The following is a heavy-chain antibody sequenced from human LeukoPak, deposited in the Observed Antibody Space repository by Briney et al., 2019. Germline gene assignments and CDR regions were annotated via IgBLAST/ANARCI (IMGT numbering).Heavy chain of an antibody. CDR3: ASILGEVVVAATPGNWFDP. Sequence: SETLSLTCSVSGGSISSYYWSWIRQLPGKGLEWIGYIYNGNTNYNPSLKSRVTISLDTSKNQFSLKLSSVTAADTAVYYCASILGEVVVAATPGNWFDPWGQGTLDSVSS. J-gene: IGHJ5*02. D-gene: IGHD2-15*01. V-gene: IGHV4-59*12. CDR2: IYNGNT. CDR1: GGSISSYY.